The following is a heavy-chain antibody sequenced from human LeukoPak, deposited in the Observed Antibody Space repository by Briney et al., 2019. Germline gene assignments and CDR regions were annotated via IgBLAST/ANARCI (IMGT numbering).Heavy chain of an antibody. CDR1: GDSVSSNSAA. CDR2: TYYRSKWYN. D-gene: IGHD4-23*01. Sequence: QTLSLTCAISGDSVSSNSAAWNWIRQSPSRVLEWLGRTYYRSKWYNDYAVSVKSRITINPDTSKNQFSLQLNSVTPEDTAVYYCARAEDRTTVVSNWFDPWGQGTLVTVSS. J-gene: IGHJ5*02. CDR3: ARAEDRTTVVSNWFDP. V-gene: IGHV6-1*01.